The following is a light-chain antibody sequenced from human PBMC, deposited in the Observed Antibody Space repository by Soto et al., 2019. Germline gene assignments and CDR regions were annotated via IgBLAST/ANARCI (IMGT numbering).Light chain of an antibody. CDR1: QRISTY. J-gene: IGKJ5*01. CDR2: VAS. CDR3: QQSYRSSST. V-gene: IGKV1-39*01. Sequence: QITQPPSSLSASVGDRVTITCRASQRISTYLDWYQQKPGKAPNLLIYVASKLQSGVPSRFSGSGSGTDFTLTISSLQPEDFGTYYCQQSYRSSSTFGQGTQLEIK.